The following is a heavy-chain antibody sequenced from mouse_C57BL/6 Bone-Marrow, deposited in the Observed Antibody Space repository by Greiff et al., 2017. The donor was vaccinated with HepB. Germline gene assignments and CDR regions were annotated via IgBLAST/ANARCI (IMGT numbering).Heavy chain of an antibody. CDR2: ISSGSSTI. V-gene: IGHV5-17*01. CDR3: AGNYYYAMDY. D-gene: IGHD2-1*01. CDR1: GFTFSDYG. Sequence: EVKLVESGGGLVKPGGSLKLSCAASGFTFSDYGMHWVRQAPEKGLEWVAYISSGSSTIYYADTVKGRFTISRDNAKNTLFLQMTSLRSEDTAMYYCAGNYYYAMDYWGQGTSVTVSS. J-gene: IGHJ4*01.